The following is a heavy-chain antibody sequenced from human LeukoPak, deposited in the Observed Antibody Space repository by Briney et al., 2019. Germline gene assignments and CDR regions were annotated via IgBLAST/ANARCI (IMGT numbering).Heavy chain of an antibody. CDR3: ARDRNGQLLWFGEPSWYFDY. CDR1: GFTVSSNY. J-gene: IGHJ4*02. V-gene: IGHV3-53*05. Sequence: GGSLRLSCAASGFTVSSNYMSWVRQAPGKGLEWVSVIYSGGSTYYADSVKGRFTISRDNSKNTLYLQMNSLRAEDTAVYYCARDRNGQLLWFGEPSWYFDYWGQGTLVTVSS. CDR2: IYSGGST. D-gene: IGHD3-10*01.